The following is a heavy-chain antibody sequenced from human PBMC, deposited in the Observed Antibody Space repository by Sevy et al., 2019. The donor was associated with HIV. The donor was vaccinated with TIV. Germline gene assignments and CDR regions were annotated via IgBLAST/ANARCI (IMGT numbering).Heavy chain of an antibody. D-gene: IGHD6-13*01. CDR1: GGSISSGGYY. V-gene: IGHV4-31*03. Sequence: SETLSLTCTVSGGSISSGGYYWSWIRQHPGKGLEWTGYIYYSGSTYYNPSLKSRVTISVDTSKNQFSLKLSSVTAADTAVYYCARGEIAAAGIPFQHWGQGTLVTVSS. CDR3: ARGEIAAAGIPFQH. CDR2: IYYSGST. J-gene: IGHJ1*01.